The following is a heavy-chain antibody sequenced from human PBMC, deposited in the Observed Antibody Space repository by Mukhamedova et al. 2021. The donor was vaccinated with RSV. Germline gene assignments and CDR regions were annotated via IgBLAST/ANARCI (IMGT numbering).Heavy chain of an antibody. D-gene: IGHD4-17*01. J-gene: IGHJ6*02. CDR2: NT. CDR3: SRGDGDYVLFLYYYGMNV. Sequence: NTNYNPSLKSRVTISVDTSKNQFSLKLSSVTAADTAVYYCSRGDGDYVLFLYYYGMNVWCQVITVT. V-gene: IGHV4-34*01.